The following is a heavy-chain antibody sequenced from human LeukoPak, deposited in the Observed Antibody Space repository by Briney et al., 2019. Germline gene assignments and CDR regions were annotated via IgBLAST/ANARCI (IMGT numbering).Heavy chain of an antibody. Sequence: SETLSLTCTVSGGSISSYYWSWIRQPPGKGLERLGYIYYSGSTNYNPSLKSRVTISVDTSKNQFSLKLSSVTAADTAVYYCARGPEGRWFGELDVWGQGTTVTVSS. V-gene: IGHV4-59*01. CDR3: ARGPEGRWFGELDV. D-gene: IGHD3-10*01. CDR2: IYYSGST. J-gene: IGHJ6*02. CDR1: GGSISSYY.